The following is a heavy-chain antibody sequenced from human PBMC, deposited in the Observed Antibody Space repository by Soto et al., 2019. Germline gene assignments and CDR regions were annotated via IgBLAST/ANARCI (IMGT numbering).Heavy chain of an antibody. D-gene: IGHD3-22*01. J-gene: IGHJ6*02. CDR1: GGTISNRDDC. CDR2: IYYSGST. V-gene: IGHV4-30-4*01. Sequence: PSETLCLTCTVAGGTISNRDDCWILIRQPPGKGLEWIGYIYYSGSTYYNPSLKSRVTISVDTSKNQFSLKLSSVTAADTAVYYCARVRYYYDSSGYRYYYYGMDVWGQGTTVTVSS. CDR3: ARVRYYYDSSGYRYYYYGMDV.